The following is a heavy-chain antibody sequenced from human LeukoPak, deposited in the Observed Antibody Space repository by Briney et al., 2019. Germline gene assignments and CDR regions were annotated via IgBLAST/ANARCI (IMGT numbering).Heavy chain of an antibody. V-gene: IGHV4-39*01. J-gene: IGHJ6*02. CDR1: GGSISSYY. D-gene: IGHD1-1*01. CDR2: IYYSGST. Sequence: SETLSLTCTVSGGSISSYYWGWVRQPPGKGLEWIGSIYYSGSTYYNPSLKSRVTISVDTSKNQFSLKLSSVTAADTAVYYCARSVGTSNLYYYYGMDVWGQGTTVTVSS. CDR3: ARSVGTSNLYYYYGMDV.